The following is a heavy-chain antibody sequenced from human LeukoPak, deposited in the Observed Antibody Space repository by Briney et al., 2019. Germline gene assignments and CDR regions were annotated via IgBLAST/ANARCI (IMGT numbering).Heavy chain of an antibody. CDR2: ISSSGSTI. CDR1: GFTVSSNY. CDR3: ARGSNYYDSSGYRVY. J-gene: IGHJ4*02. Sequence: GGSLRLSCAASGFTVSSNYMSWIRQAPGKGLEWVSYISSSGSTIYYADSVKGRFTISRDNAKNSLYLQMNSLRAEDTAVYYCARGSNYYDSSGYRVYWGQGTLVTVSS. V-gene: IGHV3-11*04. D-gene: IGHD3-22*01.